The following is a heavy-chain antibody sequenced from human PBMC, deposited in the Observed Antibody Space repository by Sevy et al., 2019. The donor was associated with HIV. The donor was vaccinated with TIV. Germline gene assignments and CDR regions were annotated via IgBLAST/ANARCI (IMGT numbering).Heavy chain of an antibody. Sequence: SETLSLTCTVSGGSISSYYWSWIRQPPGKGLEWIGYIYYSGSTNYNPSLKSRVTISVDTSKNQFSLKLSSVTAADTAVYYCARHYIRDRLRLGELSFHHAFDIWGQGTMVTVSS. CDR2: IYYSGST. D-gene: IGHD3-16*02. CDR3: ARHYIRDRLRLGELSFHHAFDI. V-gene: IGHV4-59*08. J-gene: IGHJ3*02. CDR1: GGSISSYY.